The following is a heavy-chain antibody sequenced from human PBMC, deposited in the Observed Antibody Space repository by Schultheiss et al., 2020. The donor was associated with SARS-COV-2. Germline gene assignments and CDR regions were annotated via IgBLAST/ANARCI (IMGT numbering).Heavy chain of an antibody. CDR2: MNPNSGNT. CDR3: AREAGYSRGAFDI. V-gene: IGHV1-8*02. J-gene: IGHJ3*02. Sequence: ASVKVSCKASGYTFTSYDINWVRQATGQGLEWMGWMNPNSGNTGYAQKLQGRVTMTTDTSTSTAYMELRSLRSDDTAVYYCAREAGYSRGAFDIWGQGTMVTVSS. D-gene: IGHD6-13*01. CDR1: GYTFTSYD.